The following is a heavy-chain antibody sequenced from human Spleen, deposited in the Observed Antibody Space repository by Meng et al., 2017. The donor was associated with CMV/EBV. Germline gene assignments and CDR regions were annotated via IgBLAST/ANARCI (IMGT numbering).Heavy chain of an antibody. D-gene: IGHD3-16*01. CDR2: ISAYNGNT. V-gene: IGHV1-18*01. Sequence: WIRQPPGKGLEWMGWISAYNGNTKYAQKLQGRVTLTTDTSKSMAFMDLRSLRSDDTAVYYCARDGGRRGYDHWGQGTLVTVSS. CDR3: ARDGGRRGYDH. J-gene: IGHJ4*02.